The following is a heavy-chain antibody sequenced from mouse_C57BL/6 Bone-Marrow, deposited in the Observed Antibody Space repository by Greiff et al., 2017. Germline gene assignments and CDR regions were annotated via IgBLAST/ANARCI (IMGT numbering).Heavy chain of an antibody. D-gene: IGHD1-1*01. CDR3: TTVFITTVVATGAMDY. J-gene: IGHJ4*01. CDR2: IDPENGDA. Sequence: EVKVVESGAELVRPGASVKLSCTASGFNIKDDYMHWVKPRPEQGLEWIGWIDPENGDAEYASKFQGKATLTADSSSNAAYLQLSSLTSEDTAVYYCTTVFITTVVATGAMDYWGQGTSVTVSS. V-gene: IGHV14-4*01. CDR1: GFNIKDDY.